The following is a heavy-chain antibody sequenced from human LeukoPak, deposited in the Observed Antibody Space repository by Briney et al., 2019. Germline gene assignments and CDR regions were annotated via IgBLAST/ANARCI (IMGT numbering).Heavy chain of an antibody. J-gene: IGHJ3*02. Sequence: GGSLRLSCAASGFTFSSYAMSWVRQAPGKGLEWVSAISGSGGSTYYADSVKGRFTLSRDNSKNTLYLQMNSLRAEDTAVYYCARDGGFGEFPDAFDIWGQGTMVTVSS. CDR2: ISGSGGST. CDR1: GFTFSSYA. V-gene: IGHV3-23*01. D-gene: IGHD3-10*01. CDR3: ARDGGFGEFPDAFDI.